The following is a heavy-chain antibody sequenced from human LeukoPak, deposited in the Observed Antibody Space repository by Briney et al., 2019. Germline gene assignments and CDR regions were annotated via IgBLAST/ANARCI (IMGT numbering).Heavy chain of an antibody. D-gene: IGHD5-18*01. CDR2: IKGDGSST. V-gene: IGHV3-74*01. CDR3: ARDGYSFGHDFDY. J-gene: IGHJ4*02. Sequence: QPGGSLRLSCAASGFTFSSYWMHWVRHTPGKGLVWVSRIKGDGSSTSYADSVKGRFTISRDNAKNTLYLQMNSLRAEDTAVYYYARDGYSFGHDFDYWGQGTLVTVSS. CDR1: GFTFSSYW.